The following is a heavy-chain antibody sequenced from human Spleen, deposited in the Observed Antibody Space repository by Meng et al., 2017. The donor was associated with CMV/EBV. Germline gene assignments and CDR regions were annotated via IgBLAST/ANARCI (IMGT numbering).Heavy chain of an antibody. Sequence: YYIHWVRQAPGQGLEWMGWINPNTGDTNYAQKFQGRVTMTRDTSISTAYMELSRLRSGDTAVYYCARAGYCSNTDCYRSYSYCGMDVWGQGTTVTVSS. V-gene: IGHV1-2*02. CDR3: ARAGYCSNTDCYRSYSYCGMDV. J-gene: IGHJ6*02. CDR1: YY. D-gene: IGHD2-2*02. CDR2: INPNTGDT.